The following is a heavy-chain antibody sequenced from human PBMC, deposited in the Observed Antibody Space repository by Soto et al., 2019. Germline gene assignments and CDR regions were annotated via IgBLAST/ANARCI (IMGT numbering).Heavy chain of an antibody. CDR1: GFTFSSYG. CDR3: AKDREWELLYY. Sequence: QVQLVESGGGVVQPGRSLRLSCAASGFTFSSYGMHWVRQAPGKGLEWVAVISYDGSNKYYADSVKGRFTISRDNSKNPLYLQMNSLRAEDTAVYYCAKDREWELLYYWGQGTLVTVSS. D-gene: IGHD1-26*01. V-gene: IGHV3-30*18. CDR2: ISYDGSNK. J-gene: IGHJ4*02.